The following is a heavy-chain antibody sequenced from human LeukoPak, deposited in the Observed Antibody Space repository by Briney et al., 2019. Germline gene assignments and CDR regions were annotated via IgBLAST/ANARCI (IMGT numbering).Heavy chain of an antibody. D-gene: IGHD6-19*01. Sequence: GGSLRLSCAASGFTFSSYSMNWVRQAPGKGLEWVSYISYSSSTIYYADSVKGRFTISRDNAKNSLYLQMNSLRDEDTAVYYCARDERAGGGWYFVYWGQGTLVTVSS. CDR3: ARDERAGGGWYFVY. CDR1: GFTFSSYS. J-gene: IGHJ4*02. CDR2: ISYSSSTI. V-gene: IGHV3-48*02.